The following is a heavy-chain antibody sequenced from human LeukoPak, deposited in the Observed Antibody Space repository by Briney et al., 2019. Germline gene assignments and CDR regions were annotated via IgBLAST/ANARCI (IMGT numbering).Heavy chain of an antibody. CDR2: INSNGGRT. J-gene: IGHJ4*02. CDR1: GFTFSSYA. V-gene: IGHV3-64D*06. Sequence: PGGSLRLSCAASGFTFSSYAMHWVRQAPGKGLEYVSAINSNGGRTYYADSVKGRFTISRDNSKNTLFLQMSSLRVEDTAVYYCVKDLYYDNSGYYSGAFDYWGQGTLVTVSS. CDR3: VKDLYYDNSGYYSGAFDY. D-gene: IGHD3-22*01.